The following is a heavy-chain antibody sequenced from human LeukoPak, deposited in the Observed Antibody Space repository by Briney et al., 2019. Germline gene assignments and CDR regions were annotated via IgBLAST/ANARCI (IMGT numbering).Heavy chain of an antibody. V-gene: IGHV3-23*01. CDR1: GFTFSTSG. D-gene: IGHD1-26*01. Sequence: SGGSLRLSCAASGFTFSTSGMTWVRQAPGKGLEWVSGISASGGSTYYADSVRGRFTISRDNSKNTLYLQMNSLRAEDTAVYYCAKKAGATGTIGSFNYWGQGTLVTVSS. CDR2: ISASGGST. J-gene: IGHJ4*02. CDR3: AKKAGATGTIGSFNY.